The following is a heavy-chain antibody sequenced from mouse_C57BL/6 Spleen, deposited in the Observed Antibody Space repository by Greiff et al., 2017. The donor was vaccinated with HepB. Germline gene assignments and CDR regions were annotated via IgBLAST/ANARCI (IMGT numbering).Heavy chain of an antibody. D-gene: IGHD1-3*01. V-gene: IGHV1-15*01. Sequence: VKLMESGAELVRPGASVTLSCKASGYTFTDYEMHWVKQTPVHGLEWIGAIDPETGGTAYNQKFKGKAILTADKSSSTAYMELRSLTSEDSAVYYCTRDNYVNYAMDYWGQGTSVTVSS. CDR2: IDPETGGT. CDR1: GYTFTDYE. CDR3: TRDNYVNYAMDY. J-gene: IGHJ4*01.